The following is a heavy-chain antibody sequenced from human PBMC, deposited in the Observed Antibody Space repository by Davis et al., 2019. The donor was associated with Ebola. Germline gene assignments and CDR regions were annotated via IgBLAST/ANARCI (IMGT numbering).Heavy chain of an antibody. CDR3: ARGGYCSGGSCPDTEYFQH. Sequence: AASVKVSCKASGYTLTSYGISWVRQAPGQGLEWMGWISAYNGNTNYAQKLQGRVTMTTDTSTSTAYMELRSLRSDDTAVYYCARGGYCSGGSCPDTEYFQHWGQGTLVTVSS. CDR1: GYTLTSYG. V-gene: IGHV1-18*01. J-gene: IGHJ1*01. D-gene: IGHD2-15*01. CDR2: ISAYNGNT.